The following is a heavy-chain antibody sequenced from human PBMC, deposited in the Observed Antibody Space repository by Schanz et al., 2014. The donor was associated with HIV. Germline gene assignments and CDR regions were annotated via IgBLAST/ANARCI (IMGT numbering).Heavy chain of an antibody. V-gene: IGHV3-30*03. CDR2: ISYDGTNE. D-gene: IGHD3-22*01. CDR1: GFTFSSYG. J-gene: IGHJ6*02. CDR3: ATSPTMIFVGNFYSGLDV. Sequence: QVQLVESGGGVVQPGRSLRLSCAASGFTFSSYGMHWVRQAPGKGLEWVAVISYDGTNEYYADSVKGRFTVSRDNSKNTLYLQMNSLRAEDTAVYYCATSPTMIFVGNFYSGLDVWGRGTTVIVSS.